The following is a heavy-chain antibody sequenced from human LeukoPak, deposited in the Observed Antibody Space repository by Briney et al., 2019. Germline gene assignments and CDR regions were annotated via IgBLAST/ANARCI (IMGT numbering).Heavy chain of an antibody. V-gene: IGHV3-30*03. D-gene: IGHD4-23*01. Sequence: GGSLRLSCAASGFSFIDSVIHWVRQAPGRGPEWVAVMSSAGHIKIYTDSVKGRFTISRDNSKNTLYLEMNSLRLDDTAVYYCARGGGNYGGNSMDYWGQGTLVTVSS. CDR1: GFSFIDSV. J-gene: IGHJ4*02. CDR3: ARGGGNYGGNSMDY. CDR2: MSSAGHIK.